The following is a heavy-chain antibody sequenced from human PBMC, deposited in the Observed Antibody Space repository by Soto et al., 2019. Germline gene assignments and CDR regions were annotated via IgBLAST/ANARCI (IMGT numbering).Heavy chain of an antibody. CDR1: GYSFTDYK. Sequence: ASVKVSCKTSGYSFTDYKLHWVRQAPGQGLEWMGWVDPNGGGSNQAQKFQGSVTMTWDTSITTAYLDLTRLTTNDTATYFCATWVDYGDFEGFDFWGQGTLVTSPQ. CDR2: VDPNGGGS. V-gene: IGHV1-2*04. CDR3: ATWVDYGDFEGFDF. J-gene: IGHJ4*02. D-gene: IGHD4-17*01.